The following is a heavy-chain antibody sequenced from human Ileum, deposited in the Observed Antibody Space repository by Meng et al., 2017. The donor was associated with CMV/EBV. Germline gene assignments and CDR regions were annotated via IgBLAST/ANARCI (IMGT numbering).Heavy chain of an antibody. D-gene: IGHD1-1*01. CDR2: IYYSGST. Sequence: QDSGPGRVKPSEILSLTCTVSGVSISSGYYDWGWLRQPPGKGLEWIGYIYYSGSTYYNPSLKSRVTISADTSKNQFSLKLNSVTAADTAVYYCASGSPQLGYVWGQGTLVTVSS. V-gene: IGHV4-30-4*01. CDR3: ASGSPQLGYV. J-gene: IGHJ4*02. CDR1: GVSISSGYYD.